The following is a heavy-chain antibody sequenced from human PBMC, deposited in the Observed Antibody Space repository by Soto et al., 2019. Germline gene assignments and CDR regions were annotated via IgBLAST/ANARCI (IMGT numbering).Heavy chain of an antibody. CDR2: IWYDGSNK. J-gene: IGHJ4*02. V-gene: IGHV3-33*01. CDR1: GFTFSSYG. CDR3: ARDLRAAAGTFLGDY. D-gene: IGHD6-13*01. Sequence: GGSLRLSCAASGFTFSSYGMHWVRQAPGKGLEWVAVIWYDGSNKYYADSVKGRFTISRDNSKNTLYLQMNSLRAEDTAVYYCARDLRAAAGTFLGDYWGQGTLVTVSS.